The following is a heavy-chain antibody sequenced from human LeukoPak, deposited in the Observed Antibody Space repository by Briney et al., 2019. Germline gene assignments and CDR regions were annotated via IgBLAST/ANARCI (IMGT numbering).Heavy chain of an antibody. CDR3: ATDRKVGTWDPRFDY. Sequence: GGSLRLSCAASGFTFSSYGMHWVRQAPGKGLEYVSAISSNGGSTYYANSVKGRFTISRDNAKISLYLQMNSLRAEDTAVYYCATDRKVGTWDPRFDYWGQGTLVTVSS. CDR1: GFTFSSYG. CDR2: ISSNGGST. V-gene: IGHV3-64*01. J-gene: IGHJ4*02. D-gene: IGHD4-23*01.